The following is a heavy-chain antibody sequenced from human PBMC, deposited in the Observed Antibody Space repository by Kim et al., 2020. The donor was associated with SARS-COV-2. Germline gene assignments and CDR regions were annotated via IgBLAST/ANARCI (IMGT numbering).Heavy chain of an antibody. J-gene: IGHJ4*02. D-gene: IGHD3-10*01. CDR3: AREPLWFGETQALDY. V-gene: IGHV3-7*03. Sequence: DSVKGRFTISRDNAKNSLYLQMNSLRAEDTAVYYCAREPLWFGETQALDYWGLGTLVTVSS.